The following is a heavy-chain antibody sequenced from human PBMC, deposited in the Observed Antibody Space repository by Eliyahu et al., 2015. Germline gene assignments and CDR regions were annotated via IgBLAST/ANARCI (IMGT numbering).Heavy chain of an antibody. CDR2: LYSGGTT. CDR1: GFSXSMND. Sequence: EVQXVESGXGLIQPGGSLRLSXAASGFSXSMNDXSWVRQAPGKGLEWVSALYSGGTTYYADSVKGRFDIYRDKSKNTLYLQMNSLRADDTAVYYCARDLEAFDIWGQGTMVIVSX. CDR3: ARDLEAFDI. V-gene: IGHV3-53*01. J-gene: IGHJ3*02.